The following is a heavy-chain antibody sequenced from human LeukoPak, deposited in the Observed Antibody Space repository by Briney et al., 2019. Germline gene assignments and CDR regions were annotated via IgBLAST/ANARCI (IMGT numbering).Heavy chain of an antibody. CDR1: GYTFTGYY. CDR2: INPNSGGT. J-gene: IGHJ4*02. D-gene: IGHD6-13*01. CDR3: ARGPYSSSWYWVY. Sequence: ASVKVSCKASGYTFTGYYMHWVRQAPGQGLEWMGWINPNSGGTNYAQKFQGRVTMTRDTSISTAYMELSRLRSDDTAVYYCARGPYSSSWYWVYWGQGTLVTVFS. V-gene: IGHV1-2*02.